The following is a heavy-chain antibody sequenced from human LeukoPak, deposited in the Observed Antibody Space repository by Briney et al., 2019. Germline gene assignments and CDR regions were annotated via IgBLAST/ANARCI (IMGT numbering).Heavy chain of an antibody. Sequence: GGSLRLSCAASGFSFNNAWMSGVRQAPGRGLEWVGRIKGKIDGGTTDYAAPVKGRFTISRDNANSTLFLQMNSLRAEDTAVYYCARGGAARPDFWGQGTLVTVSS. CDR3: ARGGAARPDF. V-gene: IGHV3-15*01. CDR1: GFSFNNAW. D-gene: IGHD6-6*01. CDR2: IKGKIDGGTT. J-gene: IGHJ4*02.